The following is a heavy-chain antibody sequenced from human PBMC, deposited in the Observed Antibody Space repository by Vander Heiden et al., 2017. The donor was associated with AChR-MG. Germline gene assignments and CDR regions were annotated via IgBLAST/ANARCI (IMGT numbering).Heavy chain of an antibody. Sequence: QVQLKQWGAGLWKPSENLSLTCAVDGGSFSGYSWTWIRQPPGKGLEWIAEIKHSGSTNYNPSLQSRVTRSVDTSKNQFSRKLKSMTAADKAVYYCARGNRARIDYWGQGTLVTVSS. CDR2: IKHSGST. CDR1: GGSFSGYS. J-gene: IGHJ4*02. CDR3: ARGNRARIDY. V-gene: IGHV4-34*01.